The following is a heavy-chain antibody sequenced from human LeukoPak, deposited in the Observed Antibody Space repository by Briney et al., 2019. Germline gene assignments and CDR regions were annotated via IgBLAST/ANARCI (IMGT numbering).Heavy chain of an antibody. J-gene: IGHJ4*02. D-gene: IGHD1-26*01. Sequence: SSETLSLTCSVSDDAISRSSYYWGWIRQPPGKGLEWIGTFYYSGFTYYNPSLKNRVTISVDTSKNQFSLKLSSGTTEDTAVYYCARLKVGTTHPDYWGQGTLVTVSS. CDR2: FYYSGFT. V-gene: IGHV4-39*01. CDR3: ARLKVGTTHPDY. CDR1: DDAISRSSYY.